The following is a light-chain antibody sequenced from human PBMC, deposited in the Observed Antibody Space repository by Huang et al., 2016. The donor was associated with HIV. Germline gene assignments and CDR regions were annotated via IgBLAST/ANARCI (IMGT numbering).Light chain of an antibody. V-gene: IGKV4-1*01. CDR3: QQYYSTPH. Sequence: DIVMTQSPDFLAVSLGERATINCKSNQSVLFSSNNKNYLAWYQQKPRQPPKLLIYWASTRESGVPDRVSGSGSGTDFTLTISSLQAEDVAVYYCQQYYSTPHFGQGTKLEIK. J-gene: IGKJ2*01. CDR2: WAS. CDR1: QSVLFSSNNKNY.